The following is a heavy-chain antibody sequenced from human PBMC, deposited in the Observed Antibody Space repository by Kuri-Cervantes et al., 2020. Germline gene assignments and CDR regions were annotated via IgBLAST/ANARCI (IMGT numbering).Heavy chain of an antibody. CDR2: FIPIFGTP. D-gene: IGHD6-13*01. CDR3: ASRHIVYSSSWAPSYYYMDV. V-gene: IGHV1-69*05. Sequence: SVKVSCKASEGSSSTYGVSWVRQAPGQGLEWVGGFIPIFGTPNYSQKFQGRVTITTDESASTAYMELSSLTSEDTAVYYCASRHIVYSSSWAPSYYYMDVWAKGPRSPSP. CDR1: EGSSSTYG. J-gene: IGHJ6*03.